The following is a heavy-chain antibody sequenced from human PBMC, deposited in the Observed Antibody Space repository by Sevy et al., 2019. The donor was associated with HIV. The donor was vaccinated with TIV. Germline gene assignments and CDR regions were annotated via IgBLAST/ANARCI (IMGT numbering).Heavy chain of an antibody. Sequence: ASVKVSCKASGGTFSSYAISWVRQAPGQGLEWMGGIIPILGTANYAQKFQGRVTITADKSTSTAYMELSSLRSEDTAVYYCARDLRPYDSSGYYSGYWGQGTLVTVSS. V-gene: IGHV1-69*10. CDR2: IIPILGTA. CDR3: ARDLRPYDSSGYYSGY. CDR1: GGTFSSYA. D-gene: IGHD3-22*01. J-gene: IGHJ4*02.